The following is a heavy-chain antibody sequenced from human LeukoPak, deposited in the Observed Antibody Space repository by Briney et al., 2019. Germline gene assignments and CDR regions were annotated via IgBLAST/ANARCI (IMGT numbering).Heavy chain of an antibody. V-gene: IGHV4-39*07. CDR3: ARDSGYYGFDY. Sequence: SEPLSLTCTVSAGSISSSSYYWGWIRQPPGKWLEWIGSIYYSGSTYYNPSLKSRVTISVDTSKNQFSLKLSSVTAADTAVYYCARDSGYYGFDYWGQGTLVTVSS. CDR1: AGSISSSSYY. J-gene: IGHJ4*02. CDR2: IYYSGST. D-gene: IGHD2/OR15-2a*01.